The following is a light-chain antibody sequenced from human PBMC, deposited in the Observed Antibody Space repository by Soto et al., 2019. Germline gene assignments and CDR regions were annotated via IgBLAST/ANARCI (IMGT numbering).Light chain of an antibody. CDR3: HQYGSSPLT. J-gene: IGKJ3*01. CDR2: GAS. V-gene: IGKV3-20*01. Sequence: EIMLTQSPGTLSLSPGERATLTCRASQSVTSNFLAWYQQKPGQAPRLLMYGASSRATGIPDRFSGSGSGTDXTLTISRLEXXDFALYYCHQYGSSPLTFGPGTKVDIK. CDR1: QSVTSNF.